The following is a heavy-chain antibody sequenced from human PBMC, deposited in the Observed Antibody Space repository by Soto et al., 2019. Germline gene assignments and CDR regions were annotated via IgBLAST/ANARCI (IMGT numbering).Heavy chain of an antibody. J-gene: IGHJ5*02. D-gene: IGHD2-2*01. Sequence: XPVKVSCKTSGFCFSDYFMHWVRQAPGQGLEWMGIINPSGGIRNYAQKFQGRVTITRDTSTSTVYMDLSSLRYDDTAVYYCARDNSEKYGTPAASSWFHPWGQGTPVTVYS. CDR2: INPSGGIR. CDR1: GFCFSDYF. CDR3: ARDNSEKYGTPAASSWFHP. V-gene: IGHV1-46*01.